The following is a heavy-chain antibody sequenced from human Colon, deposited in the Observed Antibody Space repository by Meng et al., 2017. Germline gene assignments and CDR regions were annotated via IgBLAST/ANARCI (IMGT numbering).Heavy chain of an antibody. CDR1: GGSLSRGDYY. V-gene: IGHV4-30-4*01. D-gene: IGHD3-22*01. J-gene: IGHJ2*01. Sequence: LRRPGPAPVKPSQTLSLTCIVSGGSLSRGDYYWSWIRQPPGKGLEWIGYIYYSGSTYYNPSLKSRVTISVDTSKNQFSLKLSSVTAADTAVYYCARGYYDSSGYGYWYFDLWGRGTLVTVSS. CDR2: IYYSGST. CDR3: ARGYYDSSGYGYWYFDL.